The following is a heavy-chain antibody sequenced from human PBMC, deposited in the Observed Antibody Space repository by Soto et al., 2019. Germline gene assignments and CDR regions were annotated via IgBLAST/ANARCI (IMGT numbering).Heavy chain of an antibody. Sequence: EVQLLESGGGLVQPGGSLRLSCAASGFTFSSYAMSWVRQAPGKGLEWVSAISGSGGSTYYADSVKGRFTISRDNSKNTLYLQMNSLRAEDTAVYYCAKAKPGIAVAGPGDGMDVWGQGTTVTVSS. CDR2: ISGSGGST. D-gene: IGHD6-19*01. V-gene: IGHV3-23*01. J-gene: IGHJ6*02. CDR3: AKAKPGIAVAGPGDGMDV. CDR1: GFTFSSYA.